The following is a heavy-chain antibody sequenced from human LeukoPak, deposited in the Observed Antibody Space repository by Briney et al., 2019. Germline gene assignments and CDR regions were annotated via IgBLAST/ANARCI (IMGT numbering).Heavy chain of an antibody. Sequence: ASVKVSCKASGYTFTGYYMHWVRQAPGLGLEWMGRINPNSGGTNYAQKFQGRVTMTRDTSISTAYMELSRLRSDDTAVYYCARAGMVRGVIITLFDYWGQGTLVTVSS. D-gene: IGHD3-10*01. J-gene: IGHJ4*02. CDR1: GYTFTGYY. CDR2: INPNSGGT. V-gene: IGHV1-2*06. CDR3: ARAGMVRGVIITLFDY.